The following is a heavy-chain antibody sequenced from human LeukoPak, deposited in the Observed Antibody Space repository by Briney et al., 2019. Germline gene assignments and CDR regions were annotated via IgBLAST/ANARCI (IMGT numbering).Heavy chain of an antibody. CDR3: ARDPKAYDSYYFDY. Sequence: PGRSLRLSCAASGFTFSSYGMHWVRQAPGKGLEWVAVIWYDGSNKYYADSVKGRFTISRDNSKNTLYLQMNSLRAEDTAVYYCARDPKAYDSYYFDYWGQGTLVTVSS. J-gene: IGHJ4*02. CDR1: GFTFSSYG. CDR2: IWYDGSNK. D-gene: IGHD3-3*01. V-gene: IGHV3-33*01.